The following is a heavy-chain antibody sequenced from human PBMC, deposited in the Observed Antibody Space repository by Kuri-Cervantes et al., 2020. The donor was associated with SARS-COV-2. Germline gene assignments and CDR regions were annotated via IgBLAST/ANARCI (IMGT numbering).Heavy chain of an antibody. J-gene: IGHJ6*02. V-gene: IGHV3-30*02. D-gene: IGHD6-13*01. CDR2: IRYDGSNK. CDR3: ARAGKLNSSSRLGMDV. Sequence: GGSLRLSCAASGFTFSSYGMHWVRQAPGKGLEWVAFIRYDGSNKYYADSVKGRFTISRDNSKNTLYLQMNSLRAEDTAVYYCARAGKLNSSSRLGMDVWGQGTTVTVSS. CDR1: GFTFSSYG.